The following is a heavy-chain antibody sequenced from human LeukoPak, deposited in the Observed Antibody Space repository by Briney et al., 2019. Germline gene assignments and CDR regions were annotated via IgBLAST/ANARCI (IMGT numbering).Heavy chain of an antibody. CDR3: ARESAXRXGPXYYYYYYGMDV. V-gene: IGHV4-4*07. Sequence: PSETLSLTCTVSGGSISSYYWSWIRQPAGKGLEWIGRIYTSGSTNYNPSLKSRVTMSVDTSKNQFSLKLSSVTAADTAVYYCARESAXRXGPXYYYYYYGMDVWGQGTTVTVSS. CDR2: IYTSGST. J-gene: IGHJ6*02. CDR1: GGSISSYY.